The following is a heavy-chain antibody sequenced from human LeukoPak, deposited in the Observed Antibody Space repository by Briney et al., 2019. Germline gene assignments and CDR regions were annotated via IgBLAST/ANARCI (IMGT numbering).Heavy chain of an antibody. CDR3: GRHKEDSGAYRPIDY. CDR1: GGSFSGYS. D-gene: IGHD1-1*01. Sequence: SETLSLTCAVYGGSFSGYSWSWVRQPPGKGLEWIGEINHSGSINYNPSLRSRVTISVDTSKNQFSLKLSSVTAADTAVYYCGRHKEDSGAYRPIDYWGQGTLVTVSS. J-gene: IGHJ4*02. V-gene: IGHV4-34*01. CDR2: INHSGSI.